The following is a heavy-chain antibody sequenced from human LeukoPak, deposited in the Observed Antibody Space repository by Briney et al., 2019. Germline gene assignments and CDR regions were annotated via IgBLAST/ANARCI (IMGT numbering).Heavy chain of an antibody. CDR2: ISAYNGNT. V-gene: IGHV1-18*01. D-gene: IGHD3-9*01. CDR1: GYTFTSYG. J-gene: IGHJ4*02. Sequence: ASVKVSCKASGYTFTSYGISWVRQAPGQGLEWMGWISAYNGNTNYAQKLQGRVTMTTDTSTSTAYMELGSLRSDDTAVYYCARLLYDILTGYYSALGYWGQGTLVTVSS. CDR3: ARLLYDILTGYYSALGY.